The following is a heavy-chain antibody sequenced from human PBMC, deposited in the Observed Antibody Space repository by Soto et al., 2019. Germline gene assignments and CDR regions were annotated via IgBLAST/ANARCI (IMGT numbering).Heavy chain of an antibody. CDR3: ARGGSGSYYNYWFDP. Sequence: QVQLQESGPGLVKPSQTLSLTCTVSGVSISSGGYYWSWIRQHPGKGLEWIGYIYYSGSTYYNPSLKSRVTISVDTSKIQFSLKLSSVTAADTAVYYCARGGSGSYYNYWFDPWGQGTLVTVSS. CDR2: IYYSGST. CDR1: GVSISSGGYY. J-gene: IGHJ5*02. V-gene: IGHV4-31*03. D-gene: IGHD3-10*01.